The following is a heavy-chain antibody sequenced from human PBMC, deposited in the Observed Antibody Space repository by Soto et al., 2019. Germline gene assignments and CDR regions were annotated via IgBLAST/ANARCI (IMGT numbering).Heavy chain of an antibody. J-gene: IGHJ5*02. CDR3: ARHHAAMVIDWFDP. CDR2: IYYSGST. V-gene: IGHV4-39*01. CDR1: GGSISSSSYY. D-gene: IGHD5-18*01. Sequence: QLQLQESGPGLVKPSETLSLTCTVSGGSISSSSYYWGWIRQPPGKGLELIGSIYYSGSTYYNPSLKSRVTISVDTSKNQFSLKLGSVTATDTAVYYCARHHAAMVIDWFDPWGHGTLVTVSS.